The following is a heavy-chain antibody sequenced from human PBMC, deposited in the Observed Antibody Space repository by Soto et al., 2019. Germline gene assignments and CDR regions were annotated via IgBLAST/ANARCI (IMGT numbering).Heavy chain of an antibody. CDR2: IYASGST. J-gene: IGHJ4*02. CDR3: ARSGYSSGWYTAFDS. D-gene: IGHD6-19*01. CDR1: GDSISGYY. Sequence: PSETLSLTYTVSGDSISGYYWSWIRQPAGKGLEWIGRIYASGSTISNPSLRSRVALSVDTSKNQFSLKLNSVTAADTAMYYCARSGYSSGWYTAFDSWSQGTLVTVSS. V-gene: IGHV4-4*07.